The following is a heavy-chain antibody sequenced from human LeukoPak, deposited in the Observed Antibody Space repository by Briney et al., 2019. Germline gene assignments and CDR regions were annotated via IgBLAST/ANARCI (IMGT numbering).Heavy chain of an antibody. CDR1: GGSFSGYY. Sequence: PSETLSLTCAVYGGSFSGYYWSWIRQPPGKGLEWIGEINHSGSTNYNPSLKSRVTISVDTSKNQFSLKLSSVTAADTAVYYCAREWDWNDACDYWGQGTLVTVSS. D-gene: IGHD1-1*01. CDR2: INHSGST. CDR3: AREWDWNDACDY. V-gene: IGHV4-34*01. J-gene: IGHJ4*02.